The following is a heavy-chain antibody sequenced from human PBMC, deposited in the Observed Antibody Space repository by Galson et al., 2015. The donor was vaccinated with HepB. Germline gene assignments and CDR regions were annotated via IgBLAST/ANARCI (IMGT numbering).Heavy chain of an antibody. CDR3: ARALRYCSSATCRYCNNDVCHRGPPNDSFDL. CDR1: GYTFKAYG. Sequence: SVKVSCKASGYTFKAYGVTWVRQAPGQGLEWMAWVSAYNGDTNYAQRFRDRLTVTTDTSTDTAYMALRSLTSDDTAVYYCARALRYCSSATCRYCNNDVCHRGPPNDSFDLWGQGTRVTVSS. J-gene: IGHJ3*01. D-gene: IGHD2-2*01. CDR2: VSAYNGDT. V-gene: IGHV1-18*01.